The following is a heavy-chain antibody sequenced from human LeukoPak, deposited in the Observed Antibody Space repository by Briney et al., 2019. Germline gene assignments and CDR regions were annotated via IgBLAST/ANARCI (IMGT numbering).Heavy chain of an antibody. CDR1: GGSISSGDYY. V-gene: IGHV4-30-4*08. Sequence: SETLSLTCTVSGGSISSGDYYWSWIRQPPGKGLEWIGYIYYSGSTYYNPSLKSRVTISVDTSKNQFSLKLSPVTAADTAVYYCARLIVGATAPVDYWGQGTLVTVSS. J-gene: IGHJ4*02. CDR2: IYYSGST. CDR3: ARLIVGATAPVDY. D-gene: IGHD1-26*01.